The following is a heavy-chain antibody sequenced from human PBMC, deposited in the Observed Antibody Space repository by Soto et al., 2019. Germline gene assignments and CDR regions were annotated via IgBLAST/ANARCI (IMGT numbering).Heavy chain of an antibody. CDR2: IYYSGST. CDR3: ARAIQDYFDY. Sequence: PSETLSLTCTVSGGSISSYYWSWIRQPPGKGLEWIGYIYYSGSTNYNPSLKSRVTISVDTSKNQFSLKLSSVTAADTAVYYCARAIQDYFDYWGQGALLTVSS. J-gene: IGHJ4*02. D-gene: IGHD5-18*01. CDR1: GGSISSYY. V-gene: IGHV4-59*01.